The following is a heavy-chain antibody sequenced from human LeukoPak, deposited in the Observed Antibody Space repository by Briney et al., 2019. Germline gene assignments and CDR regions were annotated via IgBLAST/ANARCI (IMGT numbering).Heavy chain of an antibody. CDR1: GGSFSGYY. J-gene: IGHJ4*02. Sequence: SETLSLTCAVYGGSFSGYYWSWIRQSPEKGLEWIGEINHSGGTNYKPSLKSRITISVDTSENQFSLKLSSVTAADTAVYYCARQSSGRVFAFDYWGQGTLVTVSS. D-gene: IGHD1-26*01. V-gene: IGHV4-34*01. CDR2: INHSGGT. CDR3: ARQSSGRVFAFDY.